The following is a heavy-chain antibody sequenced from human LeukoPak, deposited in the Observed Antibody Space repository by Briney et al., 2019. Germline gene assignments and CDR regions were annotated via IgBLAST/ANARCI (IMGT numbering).Heavy chain of an antibody. CDR2: IKSESDGSNT. CDR1: GFTLSSYW. D-gene: IGHD5-24*01. J-gene: IGHJ3*02. CDR3: AKDISKWLQLTDAFDI. Sequence: PGGSLRLSCEVSGFTLSSYWMHWVRQAPGKGLVWVSRIKSESDGSNTGYADSVKGRFTISRDNAKNTLFLQMNSLRAEDTALYYCAKDISKWLQLTDAFDIWGQGTMVTVSS. V-gene: IGHV3-74*01.